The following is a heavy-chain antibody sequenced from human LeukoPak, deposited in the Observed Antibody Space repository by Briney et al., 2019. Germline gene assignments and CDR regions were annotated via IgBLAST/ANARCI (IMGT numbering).Heavy chain of an antibody. V-gene: IGHV1-46*01. D-gene: IGHD1-26*01. CDR1: GYTFTSYS. CDR3: ARLARYSWSPISPLYYYYHMDV. CDR2: INPSDAST. Sequence: ASVKVSCKASGYTFTSYSMKWVRQAPRQGPEWMGIINPSDASTTYAQKFQGRVTMTRDMSTSTVYMELSSLRPEDTAVYDCARLARYSWSPISPLYYYYHMDVWGKGTTVTVSS. J-gene: IGHJ6*03.